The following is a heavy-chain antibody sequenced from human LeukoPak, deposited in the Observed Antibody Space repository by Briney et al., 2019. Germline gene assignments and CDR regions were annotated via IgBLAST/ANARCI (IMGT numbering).Heavy chain of an antibody. Sequence: GGSLRLSCAASGFTFTSYAMSWVRQAPGKGLEWVSSISRSSSYIYYADSVKGRFTISRDSAKNSLYLQMNSLRAEDTAVYYCARVVDYYDSSGYYYYFDYWGQGTLVTVSS. J-gene: IGHJ4*02. CDR3: ARVVDYYDSSGYYYYFDY. D-gene: IGHD3-22*01. CDR1: GFTFTSYA. V-gene: IGHV3-21*04. CDR2: ISRSSSYI.